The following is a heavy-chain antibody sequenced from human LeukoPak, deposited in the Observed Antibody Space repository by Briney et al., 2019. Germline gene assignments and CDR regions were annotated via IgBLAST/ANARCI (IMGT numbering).Heavy chain of an antibody. CDR1: GGSISSGGYY. D-gene: IGHD3-22*01. CDR3: ASWSVYYYDSSGYGDAFDI. V-gene: IGHV4-30-2*01. J-gene: IGHJ3*02. Sequence: SETLSLTCTVSGGSISSGGYYWSWIRQPPGKGLEWIGYIYHSGSTYYNPSLKSRVTISVDRSKNQFSLKLSSVTAADTAVYYCASWSVYYYDSSGYGDAFDIWGQGTMVTVSS. CDR2: IYHSGST.